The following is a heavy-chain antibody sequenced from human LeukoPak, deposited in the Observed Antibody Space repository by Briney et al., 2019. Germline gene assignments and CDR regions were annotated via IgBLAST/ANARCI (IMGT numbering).Heavy chain of an antibody. D-gene: IGHD3-22*01. CDR2: ISGSGGST. J-gene: IGHJ4*02. CDR3: AKDGYDSSGLGSDFDY. V-gene: IGHV3-23*01. CDR1: GFTFSSYA. Sequence: GGSLRLSCAASGFTFSSYAMSWVRQAPGKGLEWVSAISGSGGSTYYADSVKGRFTISRDNSKNTLYLQMNSLRAEDTAVYYCAKDGYDSSGLGSDFDYWGQGTQVTVSS.